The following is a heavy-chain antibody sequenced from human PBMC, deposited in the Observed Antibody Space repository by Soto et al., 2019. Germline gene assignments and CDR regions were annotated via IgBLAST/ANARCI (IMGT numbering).Heavy chain of an antibody. CDR2: ISYDGSNK. CDR3: ARPYGDRY. J-gene: IGHJ4*02. V-gene: IGHV3-30*03. D-gene: IGHD4-17*01. Sequence: PGGSLRLSCAASGFTFSSYGMHWVRQAPGKGLEWVAVISYDGSNKYYADSVKGRFTISRDKSISTAYLQWNSLKASDTAMYYCARPYGDRYWGQGTLVTVSS. CDR1: GFTFSSYG.